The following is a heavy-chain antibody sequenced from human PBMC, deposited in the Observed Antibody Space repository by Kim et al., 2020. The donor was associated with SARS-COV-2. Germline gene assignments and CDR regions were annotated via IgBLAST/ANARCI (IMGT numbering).Heavy chain of an antibody. D-gene: IGHD3-3*01. V-gene: IGHV1-2*02. Sequence: ASVKVSCKASGYTFTDYYIHWVRQAPGQGLEWMGWINPYSGDTNYAQKFQGRVTMTRDTSISTPYVELTSLRSDDRAVYYCARSAHFWSGHYLDLWGQGTLITVSP. J-gene: IGHJ5*02. CDR1: GYTFTDYY. CDR2: INPYSGDT. CDR3: ARSAHFWSGHYLDL.